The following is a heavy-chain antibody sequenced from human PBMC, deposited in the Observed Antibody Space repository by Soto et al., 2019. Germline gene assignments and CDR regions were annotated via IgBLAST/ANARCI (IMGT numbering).Heavy chain of an antibody. CDR1: GLTFNSYL. CDR2: INPDGSTT. Sequence: GPSPRLSCAASGLTFNSYLMHQVRQAPGKGLLWLSRINPDGSTTTYAHSVTGRFPISRDNAKNTVYLQMNSLSAQDTAVYYCFAVPNGRYTGDARGQGSLVTV. V-gene: IGHV3-74*01. J-gene: IGHJ1*01. CDR3: FAVPNGRYTGDA. D-gene: IGHD2-21*02.